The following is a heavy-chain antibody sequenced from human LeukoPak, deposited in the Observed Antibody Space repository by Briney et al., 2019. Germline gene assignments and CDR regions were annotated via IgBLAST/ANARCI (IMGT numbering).Heavy chain of an antibody. CDR1: GGTFSSYA. Sequence: ASVKVSCKASGGTFSSYAISWVRQAPGQGLEWKGGIIPIFGTANYAQKFQGRVTITADESTSTAYMELSSLRSEDTAVYYCARPESDYSKNAYLAWGQGTLVTVSS. CDR2: IIPIFGTA. CDR3: ARPESDYSKNAYLA. V-gene: IGHV1-69*13. J-gene: IGHJ4*02. D-gene: IGHD4-11*01.